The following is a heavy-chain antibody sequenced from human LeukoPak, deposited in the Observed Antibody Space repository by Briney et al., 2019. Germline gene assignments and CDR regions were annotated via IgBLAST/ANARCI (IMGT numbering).Heavy chain of an antibody. D-gene: IGHD4-17*01. CDR3: ARDQYGDYGMDY. V-gene: IGHV3-21*01. CDR2: ISSSSSYI. CDR1: GFTFSSYS. Sequence: GGSLRLSCAASGFTFSSYSMNWVRQAPGKGLEWVSSISSSSSYIYYADSVKGRFTISRDNAKNSLYLQMNSLRAEDTAVYYCARDQYGDYGMDYWGQGTLVTVSS. J-gene: IGHJ4*02.